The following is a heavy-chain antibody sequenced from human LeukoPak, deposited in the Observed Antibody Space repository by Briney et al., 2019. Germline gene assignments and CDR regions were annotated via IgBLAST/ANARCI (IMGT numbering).Heavy chain of an antibody. Sequence: ASVKVSCKVSGYTLTELSMHWVRQAPGKGLEWMGGFDPEDGETIYAQKFQGRVTMTEDTSTDTAYMELSSLRSEDTAVYYCASRSHLVGYYSGLYFDYWGQGTLVTVSS. J-gene: IGHJ4*02. CDR1: GYTLTELS. CDR2: FDPEDGET. D-gene: IGHD3-22*01. V-gene: IGHV1-24*01. CDR3: ASRSHLVGYYSGLYFDY.